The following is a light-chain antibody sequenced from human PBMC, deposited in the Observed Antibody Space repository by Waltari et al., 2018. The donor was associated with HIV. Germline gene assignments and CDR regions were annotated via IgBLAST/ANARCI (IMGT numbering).Light chain of an antibody. CDR3: CSYAGTNWV. J-gene: IGLJ3*02. CDR1: SSDVGSYNI. V-gene: IGLV2-23*01. Sequence: QSALTQPASVSGSPGQSITISCTGTSSDVGSYNIVSWYQQHPGKAPKLMIYEGSKRPSVVSNRFSGAKSGNTASLTSSGLQAEDEADYYCCSYAGTNWVFGGGTKLTVL. CDR2: EGS.